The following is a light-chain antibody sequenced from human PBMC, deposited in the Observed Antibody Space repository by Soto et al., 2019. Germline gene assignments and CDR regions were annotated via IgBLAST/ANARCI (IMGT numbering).Light chain of an antibody. J-gene: IGKJ2*01. CDR3: MQSTQWGT. CDR1: QSLVHRNGHTY. Sequence: DIVMTQTPLSSPVTLGQPASISCTSSQSLVHRNGHTYLSWLQQRPGQPPRLLIYEVSNRFSGVPDRFSGSGAGTSFTLKISRVEPEDVGVYYCMQSTQWGTFGQGTKLEIK. CDR2: EVS. V-gene: IGKV2-24*01.